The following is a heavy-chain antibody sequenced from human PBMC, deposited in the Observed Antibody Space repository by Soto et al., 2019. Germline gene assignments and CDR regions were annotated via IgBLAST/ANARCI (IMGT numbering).Heavy chain of an antibody. CDR2: INAGNGNT. CDR1: GYTFTSYA. V-gene: IGHV1-3*05. CDR3: AGGIAVADPFDY. D-gene: IGHD6-19*01. Sequence: QVQLVQSGAEEKKPGASVKVSCKASGYTFTSYAMHWVRQAPGQRLEWMGWINAGNGNTKYSQKFQGRVTITRDTSASTAYMELSSLRSEDTAVYYCAGGIAVADPFDYWGQGTLVTVSS. J-gene: IGHJ4*02.